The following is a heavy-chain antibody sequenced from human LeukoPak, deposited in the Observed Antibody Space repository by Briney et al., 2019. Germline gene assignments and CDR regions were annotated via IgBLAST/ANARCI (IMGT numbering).Heavy chain of an antibody. CDR2: LFDSVDT. CDR1: GGSISSHY. J-gene: IGHJ4*02. CDR3: ATIKRGSIFGYFDF. V-gene: IGHV4-59*11. Sequence: SETLSLTCTVSGGSISSHYWSWIRQPPGKGLEWIAYLFDSVDTKDNPSLQSRLTLSADTSKNQFSLRLSSVTAADTAVYYCATIKRGSIFGYFDFWGQGIKVTVSS. D-gene: IGHD5-18*01.